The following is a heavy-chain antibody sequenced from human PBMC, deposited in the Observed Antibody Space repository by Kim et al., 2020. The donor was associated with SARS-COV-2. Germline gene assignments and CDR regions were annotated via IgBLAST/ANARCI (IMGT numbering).Heavy chain of an antibody. Sequence: GKGRFTISRDNSKNTLYLQMNSLRAEDTAVYYCAKAPLCSSTSCYTSGDYWGQGTLVTVSS. D-gene: IGHD2-2*02. CDR3: AKAPLCSSTSCYTSGDY. V-gene: IGHV3-30*02. J-gene: IGHJ4*02.